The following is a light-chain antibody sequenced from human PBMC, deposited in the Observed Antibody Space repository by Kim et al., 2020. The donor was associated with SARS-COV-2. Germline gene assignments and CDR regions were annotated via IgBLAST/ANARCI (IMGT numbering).Light chain of an antibody. Sequence: DIQMTQSPSSLSASVGDRVTITCRASQSITTYLNWYQQNPAKAPSLLIYDASSLQSGVPSRFSGSGSGTDFTLTISSLQPEDFATYYCQQTYTTPVTFGGGTKVEI. J-gene: IGKJ4*01. CDR3: QQTYTTPVT. CDR2: DAS. V-gene: IGKV1-39*01. CDR1: QSITTY.